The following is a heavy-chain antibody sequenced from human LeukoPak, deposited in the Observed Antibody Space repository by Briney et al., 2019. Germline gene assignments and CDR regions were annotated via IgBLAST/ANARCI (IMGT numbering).Heavy chain of an antibody. Sequence: SVKVSCKASGGTYSRYAISWGRQAPGQGLEWMGGIIPIFGTANYAQKFQGRVTITADESTSTAYMELSRLRSEDTAVYYCARDDITMVRGVRENWFDPWGQGTLVTVSS. D-gene: IGHD3-10*01. J-gene: IGHJ5*02. CDR1: GGTYSRYA. CDR2: IIPIFGTA. V-gene: IGHV1-69*01. CDR3: ARDDITMVRGVRENWFDP.